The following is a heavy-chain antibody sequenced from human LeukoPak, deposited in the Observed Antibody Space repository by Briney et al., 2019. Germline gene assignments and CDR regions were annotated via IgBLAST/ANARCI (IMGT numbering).Heavy chain of an antibody. Sequence: GASVKVSCKASGYTFTSYYMHWVRQAPGQGLEWMGIINPSGGSTSYAQKFQGRVTMTRDMSTSTVYMELSSLRPEDTAVYYCARDYRAARPFDYWGQGTLVTVSS. CDR3: ARDYRAARPFDY. J-gene: IGHJ4*02. V-gene: IGHV1-46*01. D-gene: IGHD6-6*01. CDR1: GYTFTSYY. CDR2: INPSGGST.